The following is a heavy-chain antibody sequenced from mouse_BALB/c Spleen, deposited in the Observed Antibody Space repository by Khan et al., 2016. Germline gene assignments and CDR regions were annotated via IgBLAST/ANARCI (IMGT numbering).Heavy chain of an antibody. Sequence: QVQLKQSGPGLVAPSQSLSITCTVSGFSLTNSGVHWVRQPPRKGLDWLGVIWAGGSTDYNSALMSRLSIIRDTTQNQAFLKMNGLQTDDTASYYCARDDQDFDAWFASWGQGTLVTVSA. J-gene: IGHJ3*01. V-gene: IGHV2-9*02. CDR3: ARDDQDFDAWFAS. CDR2: IWAGGST. CDR1: GFSLTNSG.